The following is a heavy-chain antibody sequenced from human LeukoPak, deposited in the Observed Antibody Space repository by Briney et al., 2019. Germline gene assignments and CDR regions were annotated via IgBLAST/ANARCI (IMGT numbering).Heavy chain of an antibody. Sequence: ASVKVSCKASGYTFTSYGISWVRQAPGQGLEWMGWINPNSGGTNYAQKFQGRVTMTRDTSISTAYMELNTLRSDDTAVYYCATYGWLVQGFYFDYWGQGTLVTVSS. CDR1: GYTFTSYG. CDR2: INPNSGGT. V-gene: IGHV1-2*02. D-gene: IGHD6-19*01. J-gene: IGHJ4*02. CDR3: ATYGWLVQGFYFDY.